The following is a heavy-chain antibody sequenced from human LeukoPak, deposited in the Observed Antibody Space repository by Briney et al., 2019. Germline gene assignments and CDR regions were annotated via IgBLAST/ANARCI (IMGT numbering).Heavy chain of an antibody. Sequence: GASVKVSCKASGGTFSSYAISWVRQAPGQGLEWMGGIIPIFGTANYAQKFQGRVTITADKSTSTAYMELSSLRSEDTAMYFCATVGNDYDSSGYLTGDAFEIWGQGAMVTVSS. D-gene: IGHD3-22*01. CDR2: IIPIFGTA. CDR3: ATVGNDYDSSGYLTGDAFEI. CDR1: GGTFSSYA. V-gene: IGHV1-69*06. J-gene: IGHJ3*02.